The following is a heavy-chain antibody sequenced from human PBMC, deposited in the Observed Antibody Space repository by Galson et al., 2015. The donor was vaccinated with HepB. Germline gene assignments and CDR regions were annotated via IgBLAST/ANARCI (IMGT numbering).Heavy chain of an antibody. J-gene: IGHJ6*02. D-gene: IGHD1/OR15-1a*01. CDR1: GFTFNNNA. CDR3: TKGNRGSVYYYYGMDA. Sequence: SLRLSCAASGFTFNNNALSWVRQAPGKGLEWVSGFSGTSGDTYYADSVKGRFTISRDNSKNTLYLQMNSLTAEDTAIYYCTKGNRGSVYYYYGMDAWGQGTTVTVSS. CDR2: FSGTSGDT. V-gene: IGHV3-23*01.